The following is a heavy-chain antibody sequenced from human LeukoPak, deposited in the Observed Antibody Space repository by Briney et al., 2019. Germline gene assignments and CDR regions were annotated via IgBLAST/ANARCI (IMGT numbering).Heavy chain of an antibody. J-gene: IGHJ6*03. D-gene: IGHD2-21*02. CDR2: IYYSGST. CDR1: GGSISSSSYY. CDR3: ARGCGGDCYWYYYYMDV. Sequence: SETLSLTCTVSGGSISSSSYYWGWIRQPPGKGLGWIGNIYYSGSTYYNPSLKSRVTISVDTSKNQFSLKLSSVTAADTAVYYCARGCGGDCYWYYYYMDVWGKGTTVTVSS. V-gene: IGHV4-39*07.